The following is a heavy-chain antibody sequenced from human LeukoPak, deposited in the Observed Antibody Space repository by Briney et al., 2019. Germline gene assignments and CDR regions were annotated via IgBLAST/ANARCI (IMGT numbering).Heavy chain of an antibody. D-gene: IGHD4-11*01. CDR1: GFTFSSYR. J-gene: IGHJ4*01. V-gene: IGHV3-21*01. CDR2: ISSSSSYI. Sequence: GGSLRLSCAASGFTFSSYRMNWVRQAPGEGLEWVSFISSSSSYIDYADSVKGRFTISRDNAKNSLYLQMNSLRAEDTAVYYCVRDSYSNYFDYXXXXTLXTVSS. CDR3: VRDSYSNYFDY.